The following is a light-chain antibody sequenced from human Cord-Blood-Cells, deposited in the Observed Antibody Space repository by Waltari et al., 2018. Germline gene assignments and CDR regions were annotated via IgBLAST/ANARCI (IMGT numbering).Light chain of an antibody. J-gene: IGLJ2*01. V-gene: IGLV2-23*03. CDR2: EGS. CDR3: CSYAGSSTFHVV. CDR1: SSDVGSYNL. Sequence: QSALTQPASVSGSPGQSITTSCPGTSSDVGSYNLVSCYQQHPGKAPKLMIYEGSKRPSGVSNRFSGSKSGNTASLTISGLQAEDEADYYCCSYAGSSTFHVVFGGGTKLTVL.